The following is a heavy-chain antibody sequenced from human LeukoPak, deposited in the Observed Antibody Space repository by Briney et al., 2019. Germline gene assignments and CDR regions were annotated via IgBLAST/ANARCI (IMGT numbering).Heavy chain of an antibody. Sequence: KSSETLSLTCTVSGGSISSSSYYWGWVRQPPGKGLEWIGSIYYSGSTYYNPSLKSRVTISVDTSKNQFSLKLSSVTAADTAVYYCARTYYDFWSGCSFDYWGQGTLVTVSS. V-gene: IGHV4-39*01. J-gene: IGHJ4*02. CDR1: GGSISSSSYY. CDR2: IYYSGST. CDR3: ARTYYDFWSGCSFDY. D-gene: IGHD3-3*01.